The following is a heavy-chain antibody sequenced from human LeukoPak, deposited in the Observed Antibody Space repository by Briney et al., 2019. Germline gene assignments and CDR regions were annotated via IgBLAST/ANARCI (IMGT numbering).Heavy chain of an antibody. J-gene: IGHJ6*02. CDR2: ISSSGSTI. V-gene: IGHV3-11*01. Sequence: PGGSLRLSCAASGFTFSDYYMSWIRRAPGKGLEWVSYISSSGSTIYYADSVKGRFTISRDNAKNSLYLQMNSLRAEDTAVYYCARELLYYYGSGSYYSYYYYGMDVWGQGTTVTVSS. D-gene: IGHD3-10*01. CDR1: GFTFSDYY. CDR3: ARELLYYYGSGSYYSYYYYGMDV.